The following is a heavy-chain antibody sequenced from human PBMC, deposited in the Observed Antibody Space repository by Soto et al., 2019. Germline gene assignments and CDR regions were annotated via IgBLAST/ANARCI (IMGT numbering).Heavy chain of an antibody. D-gene: IGHD4-4*01. J-gene: IGHJ6*02. CDR2: ISGDGGST. Sequence: GGSLRLSCAASGFTFDDYAMHWVRQAPGKGLEWVSLISGDGGSTYYSDSVKGRFTISRDNSKNSLYLQMNSLRTGDTALYSCAKTFYSNSYYYGMDVWCQGTTVTVSS. CDR3: AKTFYSNSYYYGMDV. CDR1: GFTFDDYA. V-gene: IGHV3-43*02.